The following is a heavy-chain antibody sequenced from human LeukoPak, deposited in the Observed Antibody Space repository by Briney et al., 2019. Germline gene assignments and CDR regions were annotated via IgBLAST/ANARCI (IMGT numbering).Heavy chain of an antibody. CDR3: ARQTLWFDP. V-gene: IGHV4-4*09. J-gene: IGHJ5*02. D-gene: IGHD2/OR15-2a*01. CDR1: GGSISSYY. CDR2: IYTSGST. Sequence: NPSETLSLTCTVSGGSISSYYWSWIRQPPGKGLEWIGYIYTSGSTNYNPSLKSRVTISVDTSKNQFSLKLSSVTAADTAVYYCARQTLWFDPWGQGTLVTVSS.